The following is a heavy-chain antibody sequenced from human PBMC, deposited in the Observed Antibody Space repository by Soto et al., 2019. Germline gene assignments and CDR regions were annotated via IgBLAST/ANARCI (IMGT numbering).Heavy chain of an antibody. CDR3: ATWHEREHAYDV. J-gene: IGHJ3*01. CDR2: LYDVDGS. V-gene: IGHV3-53*01. D-gene: IGHD1-1*01. CDR1: GLTISGKKY. Sequence: GGSLRLSCAAFGLTISGKKYVAWVRQAPGRGLEWVSALYDVDGSFYADSVKGRFTTSSDSSKTTVYLQINDLRPDDTAVYYCATWHEREHAYDVWGQGTTVTVSS.